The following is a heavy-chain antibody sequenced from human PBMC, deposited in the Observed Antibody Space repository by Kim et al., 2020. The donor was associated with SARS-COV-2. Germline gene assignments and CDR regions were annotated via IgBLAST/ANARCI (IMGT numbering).Heavy chain of an antibody. J-gene: IGHJ4*02. CDR3: ASLYYYDSSAAY. Sequence: GESLKISCKASGYSFTTYWIGWVRQMPGKGLVWMGIIYPGDSDTKYSPSFQGQVTISSDKSITTAYLQWSSLKASDTAMYYCASLYYYDSSAAYWGQGTLVTVSS. V-gene: IGHV5-51*01. D-gene: IGHD3-22*01. CDR1: GYSFTTYW. CDR2: IYPGDSDT.